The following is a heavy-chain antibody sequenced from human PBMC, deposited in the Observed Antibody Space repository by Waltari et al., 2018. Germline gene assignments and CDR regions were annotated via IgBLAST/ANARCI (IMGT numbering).Heavy chain of an antibody. V-gene: IGHV1-2*02. CDR1: GYTFTGSY. J-gene: IGHJ4*02. D-gene: IGHD1-26*01. Sequence: QVQLVQSGAEVKKPGASVKVSCKASGYTFTGSYIPWVRQAPGQGPEWLGWINPNNGGKNYAQKFQGRVTMTSDTSISTAYMELSSLRSDDTAVYYCARDGARGSYPDYWGQGTQVIVSS. CDR2: INPNNGGK. CDR3: ARDGARGSYPDY.